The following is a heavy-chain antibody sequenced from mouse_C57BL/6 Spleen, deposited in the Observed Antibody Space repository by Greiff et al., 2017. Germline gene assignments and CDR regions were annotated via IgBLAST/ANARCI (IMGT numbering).Heavy chain of an antibody. Sequence: VQLQQPGAELVKPGASVKLSCKASGYTFTSYWMHWVKQRPGQGLEWIGMIHPNSGSTNYNEKFKSKATLTVDKSSSTAYMQLSSLTSEDSAVYYCARLGTTVVDYFDYWGQGTTLTVSS. CDR3: ARLGTTVVDYFDY. CDR2: IHPNSGST. D-gene: IGHD1-1*01. J-gene: IGHJ2*01. V-gene: IGHV1-64*01. CDR1: GYTFTSYW.